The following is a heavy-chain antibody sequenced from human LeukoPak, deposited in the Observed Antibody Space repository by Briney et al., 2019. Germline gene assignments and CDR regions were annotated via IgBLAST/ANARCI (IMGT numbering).Heavy chain of an antibody. D-gene: IGHD4-17*01. Sequence: GESLKISCKGSGYSFTSYWIGWVRQMPGKGLEWMGIIYPGDSDTRYSPSFQGQVTISADKSISTAYLQWSSLKASDTAMYYCARGGLRGFTVTTGRDYFDYWGQGTLVTVSS. J-gene: IGHJ4*02. CDR2: IYPGDSDT. V-gene: IGHV5-51*01. CDR3: ARGGLRGFTVTTGRDYFDY. CDR1: GYSFTSYW.